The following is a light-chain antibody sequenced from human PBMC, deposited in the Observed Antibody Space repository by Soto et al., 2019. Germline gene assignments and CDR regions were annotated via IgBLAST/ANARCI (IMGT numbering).Light chain of an antibody. J-gene: IGLJ3*02. V-gene: IGLV1-47*01. CDR3: AGWDDSLSGWV. CDR2: RDN. CDR1: SSNFGTNY. Sequence: QSVLTQPPSASGTPGQRVTISCSGSSSNFGTNYVYWYHHLPGTAPKLLIYRDNRRPSGVPDRFSGSKSGTSASLAIIGLRSEDEADYYCAGWDDSLSGWVFGGGTKLTVL.